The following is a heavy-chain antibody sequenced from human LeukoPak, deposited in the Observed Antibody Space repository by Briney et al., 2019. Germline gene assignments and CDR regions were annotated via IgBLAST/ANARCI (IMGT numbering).Heavy chain of an antibody. J-gene: IGHJ4*02. Sequence: GASVNVSCKASGYTFSSYGISWVRQAPGQGLEYVGWITPKSGDTYSPQRFQGRVTMTRDASISTAYMELSSLRSDDTAVYFCARVRSAEERAWAYWGQGTLVTVSS. CDR2: ITPKSGDT. CDR1: GYTFSSYG. CDR3: ARVRSAEERAWAY. D-gene: IGHD1-1*01. V-gene: IGHV1-2*02.